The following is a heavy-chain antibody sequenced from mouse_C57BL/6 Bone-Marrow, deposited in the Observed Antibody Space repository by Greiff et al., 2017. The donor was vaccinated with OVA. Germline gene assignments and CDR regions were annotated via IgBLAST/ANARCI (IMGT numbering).Heavy chain of an antibody. D-gene: IGHD1-2*01. V-gene: IGHV14-3*01. Sequence: VQLKQSVAELVRPGASVKLSCTASGFTFTNTYMHWVKQRPEQGLEWIGRIDPANGNTKYAPKFQGKATITADTASNTAYLQLSRLTSEDTAIYYCDGYGPDFDYWGQGTTVTVSS. J-gene: IGHJ2*01. CDR3: DGYGPDFDY. CDR2: IDPANGNT. CDR1: GFTFTNTY.